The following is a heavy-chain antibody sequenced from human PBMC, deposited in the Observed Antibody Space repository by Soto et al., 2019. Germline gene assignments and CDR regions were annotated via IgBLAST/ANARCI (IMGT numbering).Heavy chain of an antibody. CDR2: IIPIFGTA. CDR1: GGTFSSYA. V-gene: IGHV1-69*13. Sequence: SVNVSCKASGGTFSSYAISWVRQAPGQGLEWMGGIIPIFGTANYAQKFQGRVTITADESTSTAYMELSSLRSEDTAVYYCARDQFYYDSSGRDYYYYGMDVWGQGTTVTVSS. D-gene: IGHD3-22*01. CDR3: ARDQFYYDSSGRDYYYYGMDV. J-gene: IGHJ6*02.